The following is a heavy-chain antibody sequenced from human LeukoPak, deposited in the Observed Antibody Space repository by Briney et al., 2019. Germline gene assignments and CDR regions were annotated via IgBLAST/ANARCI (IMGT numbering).Heavy chain of an antibody. Sequence: GGSLRLSCAASGFTVSSNYMSWVRQAPGKGLEWVSVMYSGGNTYYADSVKGRFTISRDNSKNTLHLRMNSLRAEDTAVYYCARDLAYGMDVWGQGTTVTVSS. V-gene: IGHV3-53*01. J-gene: IGHJ6*02. CDR3: ARDLAYGMDV. CDR2: MYSGGNT. CDR1: GFTVSSNY.